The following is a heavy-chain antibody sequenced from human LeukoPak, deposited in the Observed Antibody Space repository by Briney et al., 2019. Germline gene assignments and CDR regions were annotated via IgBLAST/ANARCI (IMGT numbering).Heavy chain of an antibody. Sequence: SVKVSCKASEGTFSSYAISWVRQAPGQGLEWMGGIIPVFGTANYAQKFQGRVTITADESTSTAYMELSSLRSEDTAVYYCARGSSGYGREDYWGQGTLVTVSS. CDR2: IIPVFGTA. V-gene: IGHV1-69*13. D-gene: IGHD5-12*01. CDR1: EGTFSSYA. J-gene: IGHJ4*02. CDR3: ARGSSGYGREDY.